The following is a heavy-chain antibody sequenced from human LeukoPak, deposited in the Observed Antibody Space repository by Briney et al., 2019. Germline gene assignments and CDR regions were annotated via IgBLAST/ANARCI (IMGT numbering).Heavy chain of an antibody. V-gene: IGHV1-18*01. CDR2: ISAYNGNT. CDR1: GYTFTNYA. D-gene: IGHD3-10*01. Sequence: GASVKVSCKASGYTFTNYAISWVRQAPGQGLEWVGWISAYNGNTNYAQKLQGRVTMTTDTSTSTAYMDLRSLRSDDTAVYYCARMGDYYGSGARGGDWFDPWGQGTLVTVSS. CDR3: ARMGDYYGSGARGGDWFDP. J-gene: IGHJ5*02.